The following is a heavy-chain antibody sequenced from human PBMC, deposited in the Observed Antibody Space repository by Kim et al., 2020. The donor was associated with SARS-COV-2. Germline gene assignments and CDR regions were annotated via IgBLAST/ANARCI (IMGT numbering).Heavy chain of an antibody. CDR2: T. J-gene: IGHJ2*01. V-gene: IGHV4-39*01. CDR3: ARHLRNWYFDL. Sequence: TYYNPSLKGTVTLSVDTSKKQFSLRLGSVTAADAAVYYCARHLRNWYFDLWGRGTLVTVSS.